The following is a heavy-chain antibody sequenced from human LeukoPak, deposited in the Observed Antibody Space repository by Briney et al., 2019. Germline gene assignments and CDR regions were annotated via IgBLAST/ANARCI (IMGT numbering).Heavy chain of an antibody. CDR1: GFTFSSYS. D-gene: IGHD6-6*01. J-gene: IGHJ5*02. Sequence: GGSLRLSCAASGFTFSSYSMNWVRQAPGKGLEWISSISSSSSYIYYADSVKGRFTISRDNAKNSLYLQMNSLRAEDTAVYYCARDGQLVPRFWFDPWGQGTLVTVSS. CDR2: ISSSSSYI. CDR3: ARDGQLVPRFWFDP. V-gene: IGHV3-21*06.